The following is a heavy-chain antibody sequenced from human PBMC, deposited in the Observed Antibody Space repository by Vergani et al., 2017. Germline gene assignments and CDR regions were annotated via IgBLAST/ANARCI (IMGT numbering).Heavy chain of an antibody. CDR3: ASDHRDYNNYPGTFDI. J-gene: IGHJ3*02. Sequence: QVQLVESGGGLVKPGGSLRLSCAASGFSFSDHYMTWIRQAPGKGLEWVSYISNSGNTLEYADSVKGRFSISRYNAKSSLFLQMDSLRAEDTAVYYCASDHRDYNNYPGTFDIWGQGSMVTVSS. D-gene: IGHD5-24*01. V-gene: IGHV3-11*01. CDR2: ISNSGNTL. CDR1: GFSFSDHY.